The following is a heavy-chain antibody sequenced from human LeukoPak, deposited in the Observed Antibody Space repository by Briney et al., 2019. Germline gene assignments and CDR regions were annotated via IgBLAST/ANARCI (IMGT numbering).Heavy chain of an antibody. CDR1: GGSISSYY. CDR2: IYYSGST. CDR3: ARRRDYGGNSRTMRAFDI. J-gene: IGHJ3*02. D-gene: IGHD4-23*01. V-gene: IGHV4-59*12. Sequence: SETLSLTCTVSGGSISSYYWSWIRQPPGKGLEWIGYIYYSGSTNYNPSLKSRVTISVDTSKNQFSLKLSSVTAADTAVYYCARRRDYGGNSRTMRAFDIWGQGTMVTVSS.